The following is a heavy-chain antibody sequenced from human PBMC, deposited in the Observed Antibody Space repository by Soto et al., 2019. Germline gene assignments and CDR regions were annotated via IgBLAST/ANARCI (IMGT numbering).Heavy chain of an antibody. J-gene: IGHJ5*02. CDR2: ITAGNGNT. V-gene: IGHV1-3*01. D-gene: IGHD3-10*01. Sequence: ASVKVSCKASGYTFTSYAIHWVRQAPGQGLEWMGWITAGNGNTKYSQNFQGRVTITRDTSASAAYMDLSSLRSEDTAVYYCARLWFGESYGWFDPWGQGTLVTVSS. CDR1: GYTFTSYA. CDR3: ARLWFGESYGWFDP.